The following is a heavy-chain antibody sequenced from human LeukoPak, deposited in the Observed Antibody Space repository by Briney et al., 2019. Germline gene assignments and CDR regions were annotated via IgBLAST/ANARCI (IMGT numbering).Heavy chain of an antibody. D-gene: IGHD2-21*02. CDR2: IKRNAEKT. CDR3: AQGGDCSS. V-gene: IGHV3-23*01. J-gene: IGHJ5*02. CDR1: GPTFIAHA. Sequence: GGSLRLSCVASGPTFIAHAMTWVRQAPGKGLEWVSTIKRNAEKTYYADSVRGRFTISRDDSKNTLFLQMTSLRGEDTAIYYCAQGGDCSSWGLGTLVTVSS.